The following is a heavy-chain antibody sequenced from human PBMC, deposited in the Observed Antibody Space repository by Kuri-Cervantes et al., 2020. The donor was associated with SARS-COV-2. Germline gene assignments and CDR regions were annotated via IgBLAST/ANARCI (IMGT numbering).Heavy chain of an antibody. CDR3: ARDRPWQGYFDL. CDR1: GGPISSYY. Sequence: GSLRLSCTVSGGPISSYYWSWIRQPPGKGLEWIGYIYYSGSTNYNPSLKSRVTISVDTSKNQFPLKLSSVTAADTAVYYCARDRPWQGYFDLWGRGTLVTVSS. V-gene: IGHV4-59*12. J-gene: IGHJ2*01. CDR2: IYYSGST.